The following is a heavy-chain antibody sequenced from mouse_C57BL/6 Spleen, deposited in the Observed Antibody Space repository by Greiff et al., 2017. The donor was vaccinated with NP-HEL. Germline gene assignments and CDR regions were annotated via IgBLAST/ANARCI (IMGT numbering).Heavy chain of an antibody. CDR2: IYPGSGST. Sequence: QVQLQQPGAELVKPGASVKMSCKASGYTFTSYWITWVKQRPGQGLEWIGDIYPGSGSTNYNEKFKSKATLTVDTSSSTAYMPLSSLTSADSAVYYCASLMVTYYAMDYWGQGTSVTVSS. CDR3: ASLMVTYYAMDY. J-gene: IGHJ4*01. D-gene: IGHD2-2*01. CDR1: GYTFTSYW. V-gene: IGHV1-55*01.